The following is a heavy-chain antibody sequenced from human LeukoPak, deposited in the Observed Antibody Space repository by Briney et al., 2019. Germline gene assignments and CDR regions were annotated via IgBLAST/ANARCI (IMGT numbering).Heavy chain of an antibody. CDR2: IYYSGST. J-gene: IGHJ3*01. D-gene: IGHD7-27*01. CDR1: GGSISSGGYY. CDR3: TRAATGEAFDL. Sequence: PSETLSLTCTVSGGSISSGGYYWSWIRQHPGKGLEWIGYIYYSGSTYYNPSLKSRVTISVDTSKNQFSLKLSSVTAADTAVYYCTRAATGEAFDLWGQGTLVTVSS. V-gene: IGHV4-31*03.